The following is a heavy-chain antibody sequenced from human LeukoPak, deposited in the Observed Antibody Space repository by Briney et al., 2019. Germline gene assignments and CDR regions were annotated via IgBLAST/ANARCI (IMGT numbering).Heavy chain of an antibody. CDR3: VRESAYCGGDCYSPRGDY. D-gene: IGHD2-21*02. Sequence: PGGSLRLSCAASGFTFSSFWMHWVRQTPGKGLVWVSRINGDGSSIKYADSVKGRFTMSRDNAENTLFLQMNSLRAEDTALYYCVRESAYCGGDCYSPRGDYWGQGTLVTVSS. CDR2: INGDGSSI. CDR1: GFTFSSFW. V-gene: IGHV3-74*03. J-gene: IGHJ4*02.